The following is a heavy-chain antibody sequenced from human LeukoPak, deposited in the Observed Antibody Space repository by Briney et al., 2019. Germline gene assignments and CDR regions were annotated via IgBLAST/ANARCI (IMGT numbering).Heavy chain of an antibody. J-gene: IGHJ4*02. D-gene: IGHD6-13*01. Sequence: SETLSLTCAVYGGSFSGYYWSWIRQPPGKGLEWIGEINHSGSTNYNPSLKSRVTISVGTSKNQFSLKLSSVTAADTAVYYCARARTWYSSSWYLNYWGQGTLVTVSS. V-gene: IGHV4-34*01. CDR2: INHSGST. CDR3: ARARTWYSSSWYLNY. CDR1: GGSFSGYY.